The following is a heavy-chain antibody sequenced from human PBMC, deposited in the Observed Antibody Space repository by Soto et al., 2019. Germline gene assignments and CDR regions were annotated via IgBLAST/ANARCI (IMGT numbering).Heavy chain of an antibody. CDR3: ARGETYLGV. Sequence: RASVKVSCKASGGTFSNYAINWVRQAPGQGLEWMGGIIPLLGTAKYAQNFQGRVTITADESTSTAYMDLSSLRSEDTAVYYCARGETYLGVWGRGTTVTVSS. D-gene: IGHD3-16*01. CDR1: GGTFSNYA. J-gene: IGHJ6*02. V-gene: IGHV1-69*13. CDR2: IIPLLGTA.